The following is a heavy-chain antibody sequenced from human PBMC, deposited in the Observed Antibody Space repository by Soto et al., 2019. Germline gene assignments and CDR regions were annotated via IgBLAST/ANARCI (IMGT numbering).Heavy chain of an antibody. CDR1: GFTFSNAW. J-gene: IGHJ4*02. CDR2: IKSKTDGGTT. D-gene: IGHD2-15*01. Sequence: EVQLVESGGGLVKPGGSLRLSCAASGFTFSNAWMSWVRQAPGKGLEWVGRIKSKTDGGTTDYAAPVKGRFTISRDDSKNTLYLQMNSLKTEDTAVYYCTTDQNCSGGSCYHTFDYWGQGTLVTVSS. CDR3: TTDQNCSGGSCYHTFDY. V-gene: IGHV3-15*01.